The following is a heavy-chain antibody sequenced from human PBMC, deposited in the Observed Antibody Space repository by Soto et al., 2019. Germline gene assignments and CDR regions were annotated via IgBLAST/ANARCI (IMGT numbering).Heavy chain of an antibody. J-gene: IGHJ4*02. CDR3: ARDHGFGGYDY. CDR1: GFTVRSTD. D-gene: IGHD5-12*01. Sequence: DVQLVETGGGFIQPGGSLRLSCAASGFTVRSTDMSWVRQAPGKGLEWVSTSSTGGVTYDADSVEGRFSISRDNSKNTLYLQMNSLRDEDTAVYYCARDHGFGGYDYRGQGTLVTVSS. V-gene: IGHV3-53*02. CDR2: SSTGGVT.